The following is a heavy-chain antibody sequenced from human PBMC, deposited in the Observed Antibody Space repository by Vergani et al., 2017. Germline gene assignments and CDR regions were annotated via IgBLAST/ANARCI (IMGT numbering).Heavy chain of an antibody. D-gene: IGHD3-10*01. V-gene: IGHV1-69*04. Sequence: QVQLVQSGAEVKKPGSSVKVSCKASGGTFSXYAISWVRQAPGQGLEWMGRIIPILGIANYAQKFQGRVTITADKSTSTAYMELSSLRSEDTAVYYCARDRVVRGAYGMDVWGQGTTVTVSS. CDR3: ARDRVVRGAYGMDV. J-gene: IGHJ6*02. CDR2: IIPILGIA. CDR1: GGTFSXYA.